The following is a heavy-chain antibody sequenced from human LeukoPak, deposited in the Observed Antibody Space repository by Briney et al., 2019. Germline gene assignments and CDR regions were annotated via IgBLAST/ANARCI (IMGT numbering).Heavy chain of an antibody. CDR3: ARDYSSAFDI. CDR2: IYYSGST. D-gene: IGHD4-11*01. CDR1: GGSISSSSYY. V-gene: IGHV4-39*07. Sequence: SETLSLTCTVSGGSISSSSYYWGWIRQPPGKGLEWIGSIYYSGSTYYNPSLKSRVTISVDTSKNHFSLRLNSVTAADTAVYYCARDYSSAFDIWGQGTMVTVSS. J-gene: IGHJ3*02.